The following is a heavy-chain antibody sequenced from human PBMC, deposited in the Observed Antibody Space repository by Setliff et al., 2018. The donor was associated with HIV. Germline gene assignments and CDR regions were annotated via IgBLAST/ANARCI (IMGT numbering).Heavy chain of an antibody. CDR2: IYNSATT. CDR1: GGSFSFDT. V-gene: IGHV4-59*01. J-gene: IGHJ5*02. CDR3: ARGGTSSNWFRA. Sequence: PSETLSLTCAVYGGSFSFDTWSWIRQPPGKGLQWIGFIYNSATTNYNPSLKSRVTMSLDTSKNQLSLKLTSVTAADTAVYYCARGGTSSNWFRAWGQGTLVTVSS. D-gene: IGHD2-2*01.